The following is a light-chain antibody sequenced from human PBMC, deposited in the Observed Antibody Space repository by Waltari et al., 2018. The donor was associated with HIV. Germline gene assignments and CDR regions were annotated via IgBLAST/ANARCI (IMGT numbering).Light chain of an antibody. CDR3: QQYDSLPIT. Sequence: DIQMTQSPSSLSASVGDRVTITCQASQDISNCLNWYQQKPGKAPNLLIYDVSSLQTGVPSRFSGSGSGTDFTFTITSLQPEDFATYYCQQYDSLPITFGQGTRLDIK. CDR2: DVS. V-gene: IGKV1-33*01. J-gene: IGKJ5*01. CDR1: QDISNC.